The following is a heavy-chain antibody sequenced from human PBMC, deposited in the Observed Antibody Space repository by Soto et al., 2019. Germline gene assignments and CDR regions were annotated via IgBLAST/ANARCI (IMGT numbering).Heavy chain of an antibody. D-gene: IGHD3-16*02. J-gene: IGHJ4*02. Sequence: SETLSLTCAVSGGSISSSSYYWGWIRQPPGKGLEWIGSIYYSGSAYYNPSLNSRLTISVDTSKNQFSLKLTSVTAADTAVYYCARHFDYVSGTYRKNEALNYFDYWGQGTLVTVSS. CDR2: IYYSGSA. CDR1: GGSISSSSYY. V-gene: IGHV4-39*01. CDR3: ARHFDYVSGTYRKNEALNYFDY.